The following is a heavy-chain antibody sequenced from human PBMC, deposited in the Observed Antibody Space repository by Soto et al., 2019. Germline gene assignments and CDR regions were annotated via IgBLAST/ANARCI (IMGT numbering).Heavy chain of an antibody. J-gene: IGHJ4*02. CDR1: GYNFAGYW. D-gene: IGHD3-3*01. Sequence: PGEYLKISCQGSGYNFAGYWFAWVRQMPGKGLELMGIFYPRDSDTRYRPSFQGQVTLPADKPISSAFLPWSSLRASDTAMYYCARGGVSTLTFDYWGQGTPVTVSS. CDR2: FYPRDSDT. CDR3: ARGGVSTLTFDY. V-gene: IGHV5-51*01.